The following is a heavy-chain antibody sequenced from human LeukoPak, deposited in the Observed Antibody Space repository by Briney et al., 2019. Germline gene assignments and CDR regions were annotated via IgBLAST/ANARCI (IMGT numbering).Heavy chain of an antibody. J-gene: IGHJ4*02. CDR3: ARTRPVVVSPTGFDY. Sequence: GGSLRLSCAASGFTFSSYWMSWVRQAPGKGLEWVANIKQDGSEKYYVDSVKGRFTISRDNAKNSLYLQMNSLRAEDTAVYHCARTRPVVVSPTGFDYWGQGTLVTVSS. CDR2: IKQDGSEK. CDR1: GFTFSSYW. V-gene: IGHV3-7*01. D-gene: IGHD3-22*01.